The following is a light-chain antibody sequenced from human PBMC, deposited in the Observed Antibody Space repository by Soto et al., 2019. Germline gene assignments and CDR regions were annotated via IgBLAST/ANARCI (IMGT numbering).Light chain of an antibody. CDR3: QQYETFSGT. Sequence: DIQMTQSPSTLSASVGVKVTVTCRASQSLSGWLAWYQQKPGEAPKLLIYDASALPRGVPSRFSGSGSGTKFTLTIASLQPDDFATYYCQQYETFSGTFGPGTKVDIK. J-gene: IGKJ1*01. V-gene: IGKV1-5*01. CDR1: QSLSGW. CDR2: DAS.